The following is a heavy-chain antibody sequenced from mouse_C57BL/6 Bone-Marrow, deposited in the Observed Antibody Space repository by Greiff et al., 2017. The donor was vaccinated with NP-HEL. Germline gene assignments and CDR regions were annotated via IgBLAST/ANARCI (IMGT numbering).Heavy chain of an antibody. CDR3: AREGGLRRRTYAMDY. Sequence: EVMLVESEGGLVQPGSSMKLSCTASGFTFSDYSMAWVRQVPEKGLEWVANINYDGSSTYYLDSLKSRFIISSANAKNILYLQMSSLKSEDTATYYCAREGGLRRRTYAMDYWGQGTSVTVSS. D-gene: IGHD2-4*01. J-gene: IGHJ4*01. CDR1: GFTFSDYS. V-gene: IGHV5-16*01. CDR2: INYDGSST.